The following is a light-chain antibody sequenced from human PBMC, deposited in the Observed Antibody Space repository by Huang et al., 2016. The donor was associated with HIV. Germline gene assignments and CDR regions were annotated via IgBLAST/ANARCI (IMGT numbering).Light chain of an antibody. Sequence: AIRMTQSPSSLSASTGDRVTITCRASQNIANYLAWYQQKPGKVPKLLIHDATTLHNGVPSRFSGSGSGTDFALNISCLQSEDFATYYCQQYYNYPFFGPGTRLEI. J-gene: IGKJ5*01. CDR1: QNIANY. CDR2: DAT. V-gene: IGKV1-8*01. CDR3: QQYYNYPF.